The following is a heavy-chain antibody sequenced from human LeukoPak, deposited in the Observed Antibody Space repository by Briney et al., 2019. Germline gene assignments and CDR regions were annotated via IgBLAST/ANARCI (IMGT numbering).Heavy chain of an antibody. D-gene: IGHD2-15*01. CDR3: AKGRRTSCYSALDY. CDR1: GFTFSSYD. J-gene: IGHJ4*02. V-gene: IGHV3-13*01. CDR2: IGTAGDT. Sequence: GGSLRLSCAASGFTFSSYDMHWVRQATGKGLEWVSAIGTAGDTYYPGSVKGRFTISRDNSKNTLYLQLNSLRAEDSAVYHCAKGRRTSCYSALDYWGQGALVTVSS.